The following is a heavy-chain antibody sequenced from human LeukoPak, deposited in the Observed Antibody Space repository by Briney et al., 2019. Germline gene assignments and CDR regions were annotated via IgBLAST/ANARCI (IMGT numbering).Heavy chain of an antibody. CDR2: IYHSGST. CDR1: GGSISSGGYY. J-gene: IGHJ6*02. D-gene: IGHD2-2*01. CDR3: ASDNCSSTSCYNYYYYYGMDV. Sequence: SQTLSLTCTVSGGSISSGGYYWSWIRQPPGKGLEWIGYIYHSGSTNYNPSLKSRVTISVDRSKHHFSLKLSSVTAADTAVYYCASDNCSSTSCYNYYYYYGMDVWGPGTTVTVSS. V-gene: IGHV4-30-2*01.